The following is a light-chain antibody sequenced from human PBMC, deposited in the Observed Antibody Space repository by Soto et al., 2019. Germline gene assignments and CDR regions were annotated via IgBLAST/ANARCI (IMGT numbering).Light chain of an antibody. CDR1: SSDIGGFYY. CDR3: SSYSSSSTFYL. V-gene: IGLV2-14*01. Sequence: QSVLTQPASVSGSPGQSITISCTGTSSDIGGFYYVSWYQHHPGKDPKLMIYQVSNRPSGVSNRFSGSKSGNTASLTISGLQAEDEADYFCSSYSSSSTFYLFGDGTKVTV. CDR2: QVS. J-gene: IGLJ1*01.